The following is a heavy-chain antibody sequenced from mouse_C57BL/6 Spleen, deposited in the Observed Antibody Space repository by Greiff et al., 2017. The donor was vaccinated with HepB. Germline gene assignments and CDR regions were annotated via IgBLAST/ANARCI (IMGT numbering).Heavy chain of an antibody. V-gene: IGHV14-4*01. CDR3: TAKWESDY. J-gene: IGHJ2*01. D-gene: IGHD4-1*02. CDR2: IDPENGDT. Sequence: EVQLQQSGAELVRPGASVKLSCTASGFNIKDDYMHWVKQRPEQGLEWIGWIDPENGDTEYASKFQGKATITADTSSNTAYLQLSSLTSEDTAVYYCTAKWESDYWGQGTTLTVSS. CDR1: GFNIKDDY.